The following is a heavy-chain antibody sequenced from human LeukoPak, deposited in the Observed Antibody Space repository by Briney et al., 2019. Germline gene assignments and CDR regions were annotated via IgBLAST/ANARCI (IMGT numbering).Heavy chain of an antibody. J-gene: IGHJ4*02. CDR3: AGAPSIAAAGS. CDR1: GGTFSSYA. Sequence: ASVKVSCKASGGTFSSYAISWVRQATGQGLEWMGWMNPNSGNTGYAQKFQGRVTMTRNTSISTAYMELSSLRSEDTAVYYCAGAPSIAAAGSWGQGTLVTVSS. D-gene: IGHD6-13*01. CDR2: MNPNSGNT. V-gene: IGHV1-8*02.